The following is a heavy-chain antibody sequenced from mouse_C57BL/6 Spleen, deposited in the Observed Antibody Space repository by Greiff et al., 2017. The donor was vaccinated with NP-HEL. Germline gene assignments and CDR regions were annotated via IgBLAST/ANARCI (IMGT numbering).Heavy chain of an antibody. J-gene: IGHJ1*03. CDR1: GYAFSSSW. CDR3: ARERFIKADV. V-gene: IGHV1-82*01. D-gene: IGHD1-1*01. CDR2: IYPGDGDT. Sequence: QVQLKQSGPELVKPGASVKISCKASGYAFSSSWMNWVKQRPGKGLEWIGRIYPGDGDTNYNGKFKGKATLTADQSSSTAYMQLSSLTSEDSAVYFCARERFIKADVWGTGTTVTVSS.